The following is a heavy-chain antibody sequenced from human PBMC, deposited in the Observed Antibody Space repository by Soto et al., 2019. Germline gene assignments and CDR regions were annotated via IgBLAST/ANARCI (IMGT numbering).Heavy chain of an antibody. V-gene: IGHV1-69*01. CDR3: ARSQGSSTSLEIYYYYYYGMDV. CDR2: IITISGTA. J-gene: IGHJ6*02. D-gene: IGHD2-2*01. Sequence: QVQLVQSGAEVKKPGSSVKVSCKASGGTFSSYAISWVRQAPGQGLEWMGGIITISGTANYAQKFQGRVTITADESTSLAYMELSSLRSEDTAVYYCARSQGSSTSLEIYYYYYYGMDVWGQGTTVTVSS. CDR1: GGTFSSYA.